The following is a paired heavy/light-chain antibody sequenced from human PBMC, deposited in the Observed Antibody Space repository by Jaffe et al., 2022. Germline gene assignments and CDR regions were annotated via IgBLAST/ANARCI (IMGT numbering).Heavy chain of an antibody. CDR3: AKSPPFTIFGVAYYYYMDV. D-gene: IGHD3-3*01. CDR2: ISGSGSRI. V-gene: IGHV3-23*01. J-gene: IGHJ6*03. Sequence: EVQLLESGGNLVQPGGSLRLSCAASGFTFSSYAMSWVRQAPGKGLEWVSAISGSGSRIYYADSVKGRFTISRDNSKNTLYLQISSLRAEDTAVYYCAKSPPFTIFGVAYYYYMDVWGKGTTVTVSS. CDR1: GFTFSSYA.
Light chain of an antibody. V-gene: IGKV3-20*01. CDR3: QQYDSSPPLT. CDR2: GAS. CDR1: QSISSSY. Sequence: EIVLTQSPGTLSLSPGERATLSCRASQSISSSYLAWYQQKPGQAPRLLIYGASSRATGIPDRFSGSGSGTDFTLTISRLEPEDFAVYYCQQYDSSPPLTFGGGTKVEIK. J-gene: IGKJ4*01.